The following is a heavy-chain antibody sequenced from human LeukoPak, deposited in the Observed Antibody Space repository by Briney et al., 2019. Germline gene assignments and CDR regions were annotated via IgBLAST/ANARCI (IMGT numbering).Heavy chain of an antibody. V-gene: IGHV4-31*03. CDR2: IYYSGST. CDR1: GGSISSGGYF. D-gene: IGHD6-13*01. J-gene: IGHJ5*02. CDR3: ASKAAAGINWFDP. Sequence: SETLSLTCTVSGGSISSGGYFWSWIRQHPGKGLEWIGCIYYSGSTIYNPSLKSRVTISVDTSKDQFSLKLSSVTAADTAVYYCASKAAAGINWFDPWGQGTLVTVSS.